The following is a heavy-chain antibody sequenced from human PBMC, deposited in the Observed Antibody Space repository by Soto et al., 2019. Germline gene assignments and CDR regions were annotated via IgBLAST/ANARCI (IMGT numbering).Heavy chain of an antibody. CDR3: AKDPPRFSSSWYYYYYGMDV. Sequence: QVQLVESGGGVVQPGRSLRLSCAASGFTFSSYGMHWVRQAPGEGLEWVAVISYDGSNKYYADSVKGRFTISRDNSKNTLYLQMNSLRAEDTAVYYCAKDPPRFSSSWYYYYYGMDVWGQGTTVTVSS. CDR2: ISYDGSNK. D-gene: IGHD6-13*01. CDR1: GFTFSSYG. J-gene: IGHJ6*02. V-gene: IGHV3-30*18.